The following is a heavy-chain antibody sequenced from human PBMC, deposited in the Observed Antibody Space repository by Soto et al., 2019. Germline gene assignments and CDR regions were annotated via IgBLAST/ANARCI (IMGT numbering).Heavy chain of an antibody. V-gene: IGHV1-18*04. CDR3: ATSYDSGFDP. CDR1: GYAFSKYG. D-gene: IGHD5-12*01. Sequence: QLQLVQSGAEVERPGASVRVSCKAYGYAFSKYGISWIRQAPGQGLEWMGWIRPDNGDTNYAQKFQGRVTMTTDTSSNTAYMELRSLRSDDTAVYYCATSYDSGFDPWGQGTLVSFSS. J-gene: IGHJ5*02. CDR2: IRPDNGDT.